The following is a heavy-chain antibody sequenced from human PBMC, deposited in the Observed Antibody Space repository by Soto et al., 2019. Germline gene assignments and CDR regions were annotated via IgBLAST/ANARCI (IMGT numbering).Heavy chain of an antibody. V-gene: IGHV5-51*01. J-gene: IGHJ3*02. D-gene: IGHD3-3*01. Sequence: EVQLVQSGAEVKKPGESLKISCKGSGYSFTSYWIGWVRQMPGKGLEWMGIIYPGDSDTRYSPSFQGQVTISADKSISTAYLQWSSLKASDTAMYYCASSYDFWSGYQGSSAFDIWGQGTMVTVSS. CDR2: IYPGDSDT. CDR1: GYSFTSYW. CDR3: ASSYDFWSGYQGSSAFDI.